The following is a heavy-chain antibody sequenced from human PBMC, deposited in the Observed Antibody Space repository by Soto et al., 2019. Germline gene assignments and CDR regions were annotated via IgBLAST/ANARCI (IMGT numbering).Heavy chain of an antibody. Sequence: QVQLVQSGAEVKKPGSSVKVSCKASGGTFSSYAISWVRQAPGQGLEWMGGIIPIFGTANYAQKFQGRVTINADKSTSTAYMELSSLRSEDTAVYYCARSCSSTSCYTTSDYYYGMDVWGQGTTVTVSS. V-gene: IGHV1-69*06. J-gene: IGHJ6*02. D-gene: IGHD2-2*02. CDR2: IIPIFGTA. CDR3: ARSCSSTSCYTTSDYYYGMDV. CDR1: GGTFSSYA.